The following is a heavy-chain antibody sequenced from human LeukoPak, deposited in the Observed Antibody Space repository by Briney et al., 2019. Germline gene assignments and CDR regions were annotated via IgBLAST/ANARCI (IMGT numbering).Heavy chain of an antibody. V-gene: IGHV4-31*03. CDR3: ARGGSSSMKDAFDI. CDR1: GGSISSGGYY. J-gene: IGHJ3*02. Sequence: SQALSLPCTVSGGSISSGGYYWSWIRQHPGKGLEWIGYIYYSGSTYYNPSLKSRVTISVDTSKNQFSLKLSSVTAADTAVYYCARGGSSSMKDAFDIWGQGTMVTVSS. D-gene: IGHD6-13*01. CDR2: IYYSGST.